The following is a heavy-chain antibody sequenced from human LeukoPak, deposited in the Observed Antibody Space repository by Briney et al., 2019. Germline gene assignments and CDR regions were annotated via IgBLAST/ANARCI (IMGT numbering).Heavy chain of an antibody. D-gene: IGHD3-22*01. CDR1: GFTFSSYA. V-gene: IGHV3-23*01. CDR2: ISGSGDTT. Sequence: GGSLRLSCAASGFTFSSYAMSWVRQAPGKGLEWVSAISGSGDTTYYADSVKGRFTISRDNSKNTLYLQMNSLRAEDTAVYYCAKEDSYYDSSGYPRYYFDYWGQGTLVTVSS. J-gene: IGHJ4*02. CDR3: AKEDSYYDSSGYPRYYFDY.